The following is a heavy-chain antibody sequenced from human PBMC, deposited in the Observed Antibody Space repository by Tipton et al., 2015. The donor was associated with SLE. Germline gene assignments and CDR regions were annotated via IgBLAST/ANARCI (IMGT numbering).Heavy chain of an antibody. J-gene: IGHJ4*02. D-gene: IGHD7-27*01. CDR1: GGSVSSGDYY. CDR2: IYYSGDT. CDR3: ARGANWGSRDFQY. V-gene: IGHV4-61*08. Sequence: TLSLTCTVSGGSVSSGDYYWNWIRQSPGKGLEWIGYIYYSGDTNYNPSLKSRVTFSVDTSKSQFSLNLNSVTAADTAVYYCARGANWGSRDFQYWGQGTLVTVSS.